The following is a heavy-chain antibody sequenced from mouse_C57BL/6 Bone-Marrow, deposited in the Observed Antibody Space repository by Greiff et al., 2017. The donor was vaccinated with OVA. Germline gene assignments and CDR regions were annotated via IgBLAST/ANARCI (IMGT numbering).Heavy chain of an antibody. J-gene: IGHJ3*01. CDR2: FHPYNDDT. D-gene: IGHD2-14*01. V-gene: IGHV1-47*01. CDR3: ASPGEYDGYWVAY. Sequence: QVQLQQPGAELVKPGASVKMSCKASGYTFTTYPIEWMKQNHGKSLEWIGNFHPYNDDTKYNEKFKGKATLTVEKSSSTVYLELSRLTSDDSAVYYCASPGEYDGYWVAYWGQGTLVTVSA. CDR1: GYTFTTYP.